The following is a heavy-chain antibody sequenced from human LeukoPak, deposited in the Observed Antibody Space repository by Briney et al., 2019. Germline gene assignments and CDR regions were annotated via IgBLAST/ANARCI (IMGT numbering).Heavy chain of an antibody. CDR3: ARLRVSGSYLYYFDY. Sequence: SETLSLTCTVSGRSISSYHWSWVRQPPGKGLEWIGYILTSGSTNYNPSLKSRLTISVDTSKNQFTLKLSSVTAADTAVYYCARLRVSGSYLYYFDYWGQGTLVTVSS. D-gene: IGHD1-26*01. CDR1: GRSISSYH. CDR2: ILTSGST. V-gene: IGHV4-4*09. J-gene: IGHJ4*02.